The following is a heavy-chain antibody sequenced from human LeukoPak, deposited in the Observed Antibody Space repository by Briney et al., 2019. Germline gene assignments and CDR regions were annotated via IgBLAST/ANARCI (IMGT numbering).Heavy chain of an antibody. V-gene: IGHV1-2*06. CDR2: INPNSGGT. CDR1: GYTYTGYY. CDR3: ARTSTSCYCVDY. D-gene: IGHD2-2*01. Sequence: GASVKVSCKASGYTYTGYYIHWVRKARGQRLEWMGRINPNSGGTDYAQKFQGRVTMTRDTSISTAYMELSRLRSDVTAVYYCARTSTSCYCVDYWGQRILVTVSS. J-gene: IGHJ4*02.